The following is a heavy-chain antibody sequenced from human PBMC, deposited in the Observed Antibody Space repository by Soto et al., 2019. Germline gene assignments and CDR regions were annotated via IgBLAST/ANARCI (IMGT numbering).Heavy chain of an antibody. CDR2: IYSGGST. D-gene: IGHD3-3*01. Sequence: PGGSLRLSCAASGFTVSSNYMTWVRQAPGKGLEWVSVIYSGGSTYYADSVKGRFSISRDNSKNTLYLQVNSLRAEDTAVYYCARVQPLRSLQWFPDFWGQGTLVTVSS. CDR3: ARVQPLRSLQWFPDF. V-gene: IGHV3-53*01. J-gene: IGHJ4*02. CDR1: GFTVSSNY.